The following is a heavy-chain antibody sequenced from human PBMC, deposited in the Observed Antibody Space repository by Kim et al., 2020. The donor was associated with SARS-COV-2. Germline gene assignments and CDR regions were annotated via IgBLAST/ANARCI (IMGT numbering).Heavy chain of an antibody. D-gene: IGHD3-22*01. CDR3: ARDSSGYYGMDV. J-gene: IGHJ6*02. Sequence: NYNPCLKSRVTIAVDTSKNQFALKLSSLTAADTAVYYCARDSSGYYGMDVWGQGTTVTVSS. V-gene: IGHV4-34*01.